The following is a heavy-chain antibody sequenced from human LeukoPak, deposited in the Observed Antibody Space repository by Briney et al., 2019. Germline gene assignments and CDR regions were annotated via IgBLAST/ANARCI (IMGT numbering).Heavy chain of an antibody. V-gene: IGHV3-7*03. Sequence: GGSLRLSCAASGFTVSSYWMSWVRQAPGKGLEWVANIKQDGSEKYYVDSVKGRFTISRDNAKNSLYLQMNSLRAEDTAVYYCARLVRGYYFDYWGQGTLVTVSS. D-gene: IGHD3-10*01. CDR3: ARLVRGYYFDY. CDR1: GFTVSSYW. CDR2: IKQDGSEK. J-gene: IGHJ4*02.